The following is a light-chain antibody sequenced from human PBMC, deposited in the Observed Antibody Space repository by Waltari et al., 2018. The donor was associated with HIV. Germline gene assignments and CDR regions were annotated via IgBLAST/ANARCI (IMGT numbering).Light chain of an antibody. CDR3: QVWDHTSDHPAV. Sequence: SYVLTQPPSASVPSTHTASNTCWGNNIGSNTLNWSQQKPGQAPVLVVCDDSDRPSGIPERFSGSNSGNTATMTITRVEAGDEADFYCQVWDHTSDHPAVFGGGTKLTVL. CDR1: NIGSNT. CDR2: DDS. V-gene: IGLV3-21*02. J-gene: IGLJ2*01.